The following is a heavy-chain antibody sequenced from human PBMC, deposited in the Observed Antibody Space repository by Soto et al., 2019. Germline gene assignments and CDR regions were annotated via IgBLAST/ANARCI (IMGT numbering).Heavy chain of an antibody. V-gene: IGHV4-4*07. J-gene: IGHJ4*02. D-gene: IGHD2-15*01. CDR2: VYTSGGT. CDR1: DVSLTGYY. CDR3: AREKRAYCSSASCYSLDS. Sequence: QVQLQESGPGLVKPSETLSLTCTVSDVSLTGYYWSWVRQPAGKGLEWIGRVYTSGGTDYNPSLKSRLTMSGDTSKKQFSLKLSSVTAADTALFYCAREKRAYCSSASCYSLDSWGRGTLVTVSS.